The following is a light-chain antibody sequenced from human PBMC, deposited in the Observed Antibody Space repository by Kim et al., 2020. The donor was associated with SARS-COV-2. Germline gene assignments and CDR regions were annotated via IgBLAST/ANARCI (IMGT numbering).Light chain of an antibody. Sequence: GKTVRITSQGDSLISFFPSWYQQQPGRAPLLVIYGKNRRPSEIPDRFSGSRSESTATLTITAAQAEDEADYYCNAQDSSGNHPCVFGGGTRLTVL. CDR2: GKN. CDR1: SLISFF. V-gene: IGLV3-19*01. J-gene: IGLJ2*01. CDR3: NAQDSSGNHPCV.